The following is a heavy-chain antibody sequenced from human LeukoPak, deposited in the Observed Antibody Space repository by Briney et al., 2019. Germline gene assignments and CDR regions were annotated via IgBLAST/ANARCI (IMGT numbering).Heavy chain of an antibody. CDR2: INPNSGGT. CDR1: GYTFTGYY. V-gene: IGHV1-2*04. CDR3: AAVSYSGSYYH. D-gene: IGHD1-26*01. J-gene: IGHJ4*02. Sequence: ASVKVSCKASGYTFTGYYMHWVRQAPGQGLEWMGWINPNSGGTNYAQKFQGWVTMTRDTSISTAYMELSSLRSEDTAVYYCAAVSYSGSYYHWGQGTLVTVSS.